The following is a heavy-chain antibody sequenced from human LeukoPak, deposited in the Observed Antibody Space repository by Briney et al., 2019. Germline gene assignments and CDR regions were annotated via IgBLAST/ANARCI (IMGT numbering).Heavy chain of an antibody. CDR1: GFRFSNYA. CDR3: AKGGYDYVELGYFDY. CDR2: IIASSGST. V-gene: IGHV3-23*01. Sequence: GGSLRLSCAASGFRFSNYAMGWVRQAPGKGLEWVSLIIASSGSTFSADSVKGRFTISRDSSNNTLYLQMNSLRAEDTAVYYCAKGGYDYVELGYFDYWGQGTLVTVSS. D-gene: IGHD5-12*01. J-gene: IGHJ4*02.